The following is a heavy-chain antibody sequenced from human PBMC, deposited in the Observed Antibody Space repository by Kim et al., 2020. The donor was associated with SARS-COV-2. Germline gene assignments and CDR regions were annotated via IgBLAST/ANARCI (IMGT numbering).Heavy chain of an antibody. CDR2: ISWNSGSI. CDR1: GFTFGDYA. CDR3: AKVNRGYSGYDGIFGY. J-gene: IGHJ4*02. V-gene: IGHV3-9*01. Sequence: GGSLRLSCAASGFTFGDYAMHWVRQAPGKGLEWVSGISWNSGSIGYADSVKGRFTISRDNAKNSLYLQMNSLRAEDTALYYCAKVNRGYSGYDGIFGYWGQGTLVTVSS. D-gene: IGHD5-12*01.